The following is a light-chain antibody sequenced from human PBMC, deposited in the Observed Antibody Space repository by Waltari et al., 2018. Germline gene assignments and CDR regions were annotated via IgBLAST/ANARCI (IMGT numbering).Light chain of an antibody. V-gene: IGLV1-47*01. J-gene: IGLJ2*01. Sequence: QSLVTQPPFASWTPGQTVTIPCSGSSPTIGTHFFYLYRQLPGTAPKLLIYMNDQRPSGVPDRFSGARSGPSASLAISGLRSEDQTNYYCAGWDDSLNGHIVFGGGTKLTVL. CDR2: MND. CDR1: SPTIGTHF. CDR3: AGWDDSLNGHIV.